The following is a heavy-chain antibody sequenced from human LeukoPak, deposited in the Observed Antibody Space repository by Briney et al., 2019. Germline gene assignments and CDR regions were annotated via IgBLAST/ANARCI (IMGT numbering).Heavy chain of an antibody. J-gene: IGHJ5*02. CDR3: ARGRRQQLVPRTRWFDP. D-gene: IGHD6-13*01. Sequence: SETLSLTCAVYGGSFSGYYWSWIRQPPGKGLEWIGGINHSGSTNYNPSLKSRVTISVDTSKNQFSLKLSSVTAADTAVYYCARGRRQQLVPRTRWFDPWGQGTLVTVSS. CDR2: INHSGST. CDR1: GGSFSGYY. V-gene: IGHV4-34*01.